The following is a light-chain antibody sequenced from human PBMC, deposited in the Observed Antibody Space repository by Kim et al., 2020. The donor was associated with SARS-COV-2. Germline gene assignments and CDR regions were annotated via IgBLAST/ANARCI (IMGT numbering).Light chain of an antibody. J-gene: IGKJ4*01. CDR3: QQYGNWPLT. CDR2: GSS. V-gene: IGKV3-15*01. Sequence: EIVMTQSPATLSVSPGERDTLSCRASQSVGSNLAWYQQKRGQAPRLLIYGSSTRATGIPARFSCSGSGTEFTLTISSLQSEDFAVYYCQQYGNWPLTFGGGTKVDIK. CDR1: QSVGSN.